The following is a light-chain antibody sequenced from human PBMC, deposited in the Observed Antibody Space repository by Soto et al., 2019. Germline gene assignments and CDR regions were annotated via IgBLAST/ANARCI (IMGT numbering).Light chain of an antibody. CDR3: QQSYSTPLT. CDR1: QSISSY. Sequence: DIQMTQSPSSLSASVGDRVTITCRASQSISSYLNWYQQKPGKAPKVLIYGASSLQSGVPSGFSGSGSGTDFTLTISSLQPEDFATYYCQQSYSTPLTFGGGTKVDIK. V-gene: IGKV1-39*01. J-gene: IGKJ4*01. CDR2: GAS.